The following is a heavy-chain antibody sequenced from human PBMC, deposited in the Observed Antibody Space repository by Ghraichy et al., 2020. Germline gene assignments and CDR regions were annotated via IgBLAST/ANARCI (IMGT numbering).Heavy chain of an antibody. CDR1: GFTFSSYA. J-gene: IGHJ6*03. Sequence: GGSLRLSCAAPGFTFSSYAMSWVRQAPGKGLEWVSVISGNGGNTYYADSVKGQFTISRDNFKNTLYLQMNSLRAEDTALYYCAREGSWYSYYYHMDVWGKGTAVTVSS. CDR2: ISGNGGNT. D-gene: IGHD6-13*01. V-gene: IGHV3-23*01. CDR3: AREGSWYSYYYHMDV.